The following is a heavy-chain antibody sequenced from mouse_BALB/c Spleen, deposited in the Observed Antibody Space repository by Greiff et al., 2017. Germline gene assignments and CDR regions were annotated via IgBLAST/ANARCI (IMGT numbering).Heavy chain of an antibody. CDR2: ISSGSSTI. Sequence: EVKVVESGGGLVQPGGSRKLSCAASGFTFSSFGMHWVRQAPEKGLEWVAYISSGSSTIYYADTVKGRFTISRDNPKNTLFLQMTSLRSEDTAMYYCARTPHYYGSSYAMDYWGQGTSVTVSS. J-gene: IGHJ4*01. CDR1: GFTFSSFG. V-gene: IGHV5-17*02. CDR3: ARTPHYYGSSYAMDY. D-gene: IGHD1-1*01.